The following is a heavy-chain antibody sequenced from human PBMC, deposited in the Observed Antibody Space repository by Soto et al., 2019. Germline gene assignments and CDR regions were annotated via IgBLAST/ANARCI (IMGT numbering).Heavy chain of an antibody. CDR3: ANMGTMVRGVIGPYYYYSGMDV. Sequence: PGGSLRLSCAASGFTFSSYGMHWVRQAPGKGLEWVAVISYDGSNKYYADSVKGRFTISRDNSKNTLYLQMNSLRAEDTAVYYCANMGTMVRGVIGPYYYYSGMDVWGQGTTVTVSS. V-gene: IGHV3-30*18. J-gene: IGHJ6*02. CDR2: ISYDGSNK. CDR1: GFTFSSYG. D-gene: IGHD3-10*01.